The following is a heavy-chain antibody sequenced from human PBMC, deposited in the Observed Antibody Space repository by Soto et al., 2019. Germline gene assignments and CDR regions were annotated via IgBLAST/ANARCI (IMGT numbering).Heavy chain of an antibody. D-gene: IGHD6-19*01. Sequence: GESLKISCKGSGFSFNSYWIGWVRQMPGKGLEWMGIISPIDSDTRYSPSFEGQVTISADKSISTAYLQWSSLKASDTAMYYCARQGWYSYYYGMDVWGQGTTVTVSS. CDR3: ARQGWYSYYYGMDV. CDR2: ISPIDSDT. CDR1: GFSFNSYW. J-gene: IGHJ6*02. V-gene: IGHV5-51*01.